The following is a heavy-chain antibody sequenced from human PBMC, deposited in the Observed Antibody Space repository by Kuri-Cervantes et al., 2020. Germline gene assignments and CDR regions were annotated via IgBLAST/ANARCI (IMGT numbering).Heavy chain of an antibody. Sequence: GESLKISCVASGFTFRNYWINWVRQAPGKGPEWVGFIRSKAYGGTTEYAASVKGRFTISRDDSKSIAYLQMNSLKTEDTAVYYCTRGGYDFWSGYSHYYYMDVWGKGTTVTVSS. CDR1: GFTFRNYW. J-gene: IGHJ6*03. D-gene: IGHD3-3*01. CDR2: IRSKAYGGTT. CDR3: TRGGYDFWSGYSHYYYMDV. V-gene: IGHV3-49*02.